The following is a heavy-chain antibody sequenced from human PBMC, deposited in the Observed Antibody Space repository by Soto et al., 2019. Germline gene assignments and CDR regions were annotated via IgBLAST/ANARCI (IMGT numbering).Heavy chain of an antibody. CDR3: ARAPGIMVYAMP. Sequence: QVQLVESGGGVVQPGRSLRLSCAASGFTFSSYAMHWVRQAPGKGLEWVAVISYDGSNKYYADSVKGRFTISRDNSKNTLYLQMNSLRAEDTAVYYCARAPGIMVYAMPWGQGTLVTVSS. J-gene: IGHJ5*02. V-gene: IGHV3-30-3*01. CDR2: ISYDGSNK. D-gene: IGHD2-8*01. CDR1: GFTFSSYA.